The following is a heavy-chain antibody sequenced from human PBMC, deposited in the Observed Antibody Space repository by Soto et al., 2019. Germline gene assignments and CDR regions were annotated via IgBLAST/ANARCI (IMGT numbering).Heavy chain of an antibody. CDR3: ARDSLYFFDH. V-gene: IGHV3-30-3*01. Sequence: QVQLVESGGGVVQPGRSLRLSCVASGFTFSNYGIHWVRQAPGKGLEWVAVISYDGSNKYYADSVNGRFTISRDNSKNTLYLQMSSLRSEDSALDYGARDSLYFFDHWGQGTLVTVSS. CDR1: GFTFSNYG. CDR2: ISYDGSNK. J-gene: IGHJ4*02.